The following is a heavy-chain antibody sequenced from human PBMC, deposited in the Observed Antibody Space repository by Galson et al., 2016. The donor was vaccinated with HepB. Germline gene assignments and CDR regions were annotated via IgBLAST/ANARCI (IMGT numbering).Heavy chain of an antibody. D-gene: IGHD4-23*01. CDR3: ARSWKGVTCPFDY. Sequence: CAISGDRVSSSSAAWNWIRQSPSRGLEWLGRTYYRSKWYNDYAVSVKSRISINPDTSKTQFSLQLNSVTPEDTAVYYCARSWKGVTCPFDYWGQGTLVTVSS. CDR2: TYYRSKWYN. V-gene: IGHV6-1*01. J-gene: IGHJ4*02. CDR1: GDRVSSSSAA.